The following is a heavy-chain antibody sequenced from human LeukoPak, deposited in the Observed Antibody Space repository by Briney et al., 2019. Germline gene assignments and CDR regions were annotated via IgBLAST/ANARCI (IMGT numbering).Heavy chain of an antibody. CDR2: IYTSGST. CDR1: GGSISSGSYY. J-gene: IGHJ4*02. Sequence: SQTLSLTCTVSGGSISSGSYYWSWIRQPAGKGLEWIGRIYTSGSTNYNPSLKSRVTISVDTSKNQFSLKLSSVTAADTAVYYCASYYSSTSCYNHGLSYWGQGTLVTVSS. CDR3: ASYYSSTSCYNHGLSY. V-gene: IGHV4-61*02. D-gene: IGHD2-2*02.